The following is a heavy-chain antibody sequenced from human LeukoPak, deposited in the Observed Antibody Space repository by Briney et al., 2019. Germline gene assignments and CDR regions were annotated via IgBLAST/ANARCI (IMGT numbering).Heavy chain of an antibody. Sequence: PGGSLRLSCAASGFTFSSYWMSWVRQAPGKGLEWVANIKQDGSEKYYVDSVKGRFTISRDNAKNSLYLQMNSLRAEDTAVYYCARDETTYYYGSGSLYYYYMDVWGKGTTVTVSS. CDR2: IKQDGSEK. V-gene: IGHV3-7*01. CDR3: ARDETTYYYGSGSLYYYYMDV. CDR1: GFTFSSYW. J-gene: IGHJ6*03. D-gene: IGHD3-10*01.